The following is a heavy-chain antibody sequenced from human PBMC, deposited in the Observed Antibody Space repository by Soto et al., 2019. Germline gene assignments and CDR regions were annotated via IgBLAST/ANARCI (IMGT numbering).Heavy chain of an antibody. CDR1: GFIVSDFY. V-gene: IGHV3-11*01. J-gene: IGHJ5*02. CDR3: ARTDLTFVIPPASVYFDP. Sequence: XESLRLSCAASGFIVSDFYRSWIRQAPGKGLEWLSCIDARGGTIYSADSVRGRFTISRDDAKNSLFFQLNRLRAEDTAVYYCARTDLTFVIPPASVYFDPCGRRTLVTVSS. CDR2: IDARGGTI. D-gene: IGHD2-2*01.